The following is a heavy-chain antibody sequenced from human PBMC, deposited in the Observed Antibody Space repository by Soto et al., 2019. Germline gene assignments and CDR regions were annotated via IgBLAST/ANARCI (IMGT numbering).Heavy chain of an antibody. Sequence: EVQVVESGGGLVQPGGSLRLSCAASGFGVSSNYMSWVRQAPGKGLEWVSVIYSGGDIYYADSVQGRFTTSRDNSKNSLDLQMNSLRAEDTAVYYCARDRRDGDTIWGQGVLVTVSS. CDR1: GFGVSSNY. CDR2: IYSGGDI. V-gene: IGHV3-66*01. J-gene: IGHJ4*02. D-gene: IGHD3-3*01. CDR3: ARDRRDGDTI.